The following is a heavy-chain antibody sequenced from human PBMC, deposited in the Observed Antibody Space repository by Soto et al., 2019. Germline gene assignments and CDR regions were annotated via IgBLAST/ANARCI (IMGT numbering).Heavy chain of an antibody. CDR2: ISYDGSNK. D-gene: IGHD3-10*01. J-gene: IGHJ4*02. CDR3: AKDLMVRGVIQTPFDY. CDR1: GFTFSSYG. Sequence: QVQLVESGGGVVQPGRSLRLSCAASGFTFSSYGMHWVRQAPGKGLEWVAVISYDGSNKYYADSVKGRFTISRDNSKNTLYLQMNSLRAEDTAVYYCAKDLMVRGVIQTPFDYWGQGTLVTVSS. V-gene: IGHV3-30*18.